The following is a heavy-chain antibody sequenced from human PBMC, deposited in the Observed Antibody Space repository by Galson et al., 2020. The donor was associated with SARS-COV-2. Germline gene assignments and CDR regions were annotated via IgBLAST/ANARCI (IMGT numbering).Heavy chain of an antibody. D-gene: IGHD1-1*01. CDR3: ARSDNNNWNPRRRTWDY. J-gene: IGHJ4*02. Sequence: KMSGPTLVKPTQTLTLTCTFSGFSLSTSAVSVGWIRQAPGKALEWLALIYGDDDKRYSPSLKSRLTITKDTSKNQVVLRMTNMDPVDTAAYYCARSDNNNWNPRRRTWDYWGQGTLVTVSS. CDR1: GFSLSTSAVS. CDR2: IYGDDDK. V-gene: IGHV2-5*02.